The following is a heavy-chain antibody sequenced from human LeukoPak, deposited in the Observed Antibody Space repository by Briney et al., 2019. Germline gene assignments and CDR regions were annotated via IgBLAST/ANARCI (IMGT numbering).Heavy chain of an antibody. D-gene: IGHD4-17*01. Sequence: GGSLRLSCAASGFTFNSYGMHWVRQAPGKGLEWVAVISYDGSNKYYADSVKGRFTISRDNSKNTLYLQMNSLRAEDTAVYYCARDLNGDFDYWGQGTLVTVSS. CDR3: ARDLNGDFDY. CDR1: GFTFNSYG. V-gene: IGHV3-30*19. CDR2: ISYDGSNK. J-gene: IGHJ4*02.